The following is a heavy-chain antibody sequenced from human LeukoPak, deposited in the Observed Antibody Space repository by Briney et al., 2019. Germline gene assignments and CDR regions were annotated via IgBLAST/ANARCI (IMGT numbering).Heavy chain of an antibody. V-gene: IGHV3-53*01. CDR2: IYSGGST. D-gene: IGHD1-26*01. J-gene: IGHJ3*02. CDR3: ARDWEAFDAFDI. Sequence: GGSLRLSCAASGFTVSSNYMSWVRQAPGKGLEWVSVIYSGGSTYYADSVKGRFTISRDNSKNTLYLQMNSLRAEDTAVYYCARDWEAFDAFDIWAKGQWSPSLQ. CDR1: GFTVSSNY.